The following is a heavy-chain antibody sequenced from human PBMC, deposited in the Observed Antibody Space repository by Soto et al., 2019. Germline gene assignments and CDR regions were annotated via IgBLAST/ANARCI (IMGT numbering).Heavy chain of an antibody. V-gene: IGHV4-39*01. CDR3: ARFVFTMIVLNWFDP. Sequence: PSETLSLTCTVSGGSISSSSYYWGWIRQPPGKGLEWIGSIYYSGSTYYNPSLKSRVTISVDTSKNQFSLKLSSVTAADTAVYYCARFVFTMIVLNWFDPWGQGTLVTVSS. D-gene: IGHD3-22*01. CDR2: IYYSGST. J-gene: IGHJ5*02. CDR1: GGSISSSSYY.